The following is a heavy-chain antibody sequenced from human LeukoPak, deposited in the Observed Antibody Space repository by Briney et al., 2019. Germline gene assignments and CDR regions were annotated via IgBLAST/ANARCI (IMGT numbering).Heavy chain of an antibody. V-gene: IGHV4-4*07. D-gene: IGHD1-26*01. J-gene: IGHJ3*01. CDR2: IYTSWST. CDR3: ARDGIGYAFHF. Sequence: SSETLSLTCTVSGGSISSFYWSCIRQPAGKGLEWIGRIYTSWSTNYNPSLQSRVTISVDTARNHFSLKLSSVTAADTATYYCARDGIGYAFHFWGQGTRVTVSS. CDR1: GGSISSFY.